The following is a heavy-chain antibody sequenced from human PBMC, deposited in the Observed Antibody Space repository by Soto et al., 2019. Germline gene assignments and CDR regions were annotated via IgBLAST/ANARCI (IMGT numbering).Heavy chain of an antibody. J-gene: IGHJ5*02. CDR2: IYYSGGT. V-gene: IGHV4-59*08. CDR1: GGSISSYY. D-gene: IGHD6-13*01. CDR3: ARHGIAAAEPYNRFDP. Sequence: SETLSLTCTVSGGSISSYYWSWIRQPPGKGLEWIGYIYYSGGTNYNPSLKSRVTILLDTSKNKFSLKLSSVTAADTAVYYCARHGIAAAEPYNRFDPWGQGTLVTVSS.